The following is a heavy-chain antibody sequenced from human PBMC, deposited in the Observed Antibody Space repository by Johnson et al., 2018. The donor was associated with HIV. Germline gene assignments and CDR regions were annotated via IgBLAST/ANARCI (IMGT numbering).Heavy chain of an antibody. CDR2: IRSKTDGGTT. CDR3: TALWAEAGDAFDI. Sequence: VQLVESGGGLVKPGGSLRLSCAASGFTFNNAWMSWVRQAPGKGLEWLGRIRSKTDGGTTDYAEPVKGRFTISRDDLKNTLYLQMNSLKSEDTAVYYCTALWAEAGDAFDIWGQGTMVTVSS. CDR1: GFTFNNAW. D-gene: IGHD6-13*01. J-gene: IGHJ3*02. V-gene: IGHV3-15*01.